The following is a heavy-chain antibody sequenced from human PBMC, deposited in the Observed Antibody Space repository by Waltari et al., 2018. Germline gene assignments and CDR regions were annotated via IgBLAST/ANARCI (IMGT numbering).Heavy chain of an antibody. V-gene: IGHV4-39*07. J-gene: IGHJ4*02. CDR1: GGSISSSSYY. CDR2: IYYSGSA. Sequence: QLQLQESGPGLVKPSETLSLTCTVSGGSISSSSYYWGWMRQSPGKGLEWIGTIYYSGSAHYNPSLENRVTMSLDTSKNQFSLQLDSVTAADTAFYYCARSSLGLQWLLPDYWGQGTLVSVSS. CDR3: ARSSLGLQWLLPDY. D-gene: IGHD3-3*01.